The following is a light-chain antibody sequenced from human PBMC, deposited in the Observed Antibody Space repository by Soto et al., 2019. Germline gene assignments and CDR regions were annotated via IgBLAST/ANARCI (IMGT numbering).Light chain of an antibody. CDR3: CSYAGHSTYV. CDR1: SGDIGSYTY. V-gene: IGLV2-23*02. CDR2: EVT. Sequence: QSALTQPASVSGSPGQSITISCTGTSGDIGSYTYVSWYQQYPGKAPKLLISEVTNRPSGVSNRFSGSTSDNTPSLTISGLQAEDEADYYCCSYAGHSTYVFAGGTKVTVL. J-gene: IGLJ1*01.